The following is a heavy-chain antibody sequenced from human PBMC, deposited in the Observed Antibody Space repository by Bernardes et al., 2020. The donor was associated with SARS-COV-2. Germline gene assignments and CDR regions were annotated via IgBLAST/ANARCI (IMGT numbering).Heavy chain of an antibody. V-gene: IGHV3-48*01. J-gene: IGHJ4*02. CDR2: VSSRSMTT. Sequence: GILRLSCAASGFTFSSYSMNWVRQAPGKGLEWVSYVSSRSMTTYYADSVKGRFTISRDNAKNSLYLQMNSLRADDTAVYYCARDRGSSGYTFDYWGQGTVVTASS. CDR3: ARDRGSSGYTFDY. D-gene: IGHD3-22*01. CDR1: GFTFSSYS.